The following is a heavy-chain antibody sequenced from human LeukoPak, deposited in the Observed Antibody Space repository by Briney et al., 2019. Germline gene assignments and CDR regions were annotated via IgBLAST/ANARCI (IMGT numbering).Heavy chain of an antibody. CDR2: IHHSGSS. CDR1: ADSLSSGDHY. CDR3: ARGGNRFGGFCFDY. V-gene: IGHV4-31*03. Sequence: TSQTLSLTCTVSADSLSSGDHYWAWIRQLPGKGLESIGFIHHSGSSRHNPSLKDRVAISVDASRKQFALRLSSVTAADTAIYYCARGGNRFGGFCFDYWGQGIQVIVSS. J-gene: IGHJ4*02. D-gene: IGHD3-10*01.